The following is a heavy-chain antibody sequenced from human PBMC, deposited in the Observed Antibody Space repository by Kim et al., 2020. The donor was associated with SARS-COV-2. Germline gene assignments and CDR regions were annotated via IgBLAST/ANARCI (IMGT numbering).Heavy chain of an antibody. CDR1: GFTFSNYE. J-gene: IGHJ5*02. CDR3: ARVSPFYYDHSSTSGFDL. CDR2: ISSSADTI. D-gene: IGHD3-22*01. V-gene: IGHV3-48*03. Sequence: GGSLRLSCAASGFTFSNYEMNWVRQVPGEGLQWVSSISSSADTIYYADSVRGRFTISRDNAKNSLYLHMNSLRAEDTALYYCARVSPFYYDHSSTSGFDLWGQGTLVTVSS.